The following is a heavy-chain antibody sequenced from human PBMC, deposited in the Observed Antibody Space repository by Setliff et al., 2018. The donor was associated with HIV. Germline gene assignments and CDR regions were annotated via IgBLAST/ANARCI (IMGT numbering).Heavy chain of an antibody. CDR2: IIHTGST. V-gene: IGHV4-34*01. CDR1: GGSFSGYY. D-gene: IGHD2-2*01. CDR3: ARGRSCSSSSCYLVYYYYYGMDV. J-gene: IGHJ6*02. Sequence: SETLSLTCAVYGGSFSGYYWSWIRQPPGKGLEWIGEIIHTGSTNYNPSLKSRVTISVDTSKNQFSLRLSSVAAADTAVYYCARGRSCSSSSCYLVYYYYYGMDVWGHGSTVTVS.